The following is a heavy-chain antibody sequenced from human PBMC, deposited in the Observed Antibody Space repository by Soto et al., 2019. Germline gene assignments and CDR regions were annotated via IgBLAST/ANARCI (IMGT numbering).Heavy chain of an antibody. CDR3: ARAIFAFGDYYFGMDV. D-gene: IGHD3-10*01. J-gene: IGHJ6*02. Sequence: SETLSLTCTVSGGSISGYYWTWIRQPPGRGLEWIGNIYYSGSTNYNPSLESRVTMSVDTSKNQFSLKLSSVTAADTAVYYCARAIFAFGDYYFGMDVWGQGSTVTVSS. CDR2: IYYSGST. CDR1: GGSISGYY. V-gene: IGHV4-59*01.